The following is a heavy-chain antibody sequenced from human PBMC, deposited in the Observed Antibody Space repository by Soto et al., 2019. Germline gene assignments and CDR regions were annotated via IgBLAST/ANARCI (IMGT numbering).Heavy chain of an antibody. D-gene: IGHD2-2*01. J-gene: IGHJ6*02. CDR3: AHVNRYCTSTPCYGSDYGMDV. V-gene: IGHV2-5*01. CDR2: ILWNDDK. Sequence: QITLKESGPTLVKPTQTLTLTCTFSGFSLSTSGVGVGWIRQPPGKALEWLALILWNDDKRYSPSLKSRLTIHKDTSKKQVVLTMTNMDPVDTATYYCAHVNRYCTSTPCYGSDYGMDVWGQGTTVTVSS. CDR1: GFSLSTSGVG.